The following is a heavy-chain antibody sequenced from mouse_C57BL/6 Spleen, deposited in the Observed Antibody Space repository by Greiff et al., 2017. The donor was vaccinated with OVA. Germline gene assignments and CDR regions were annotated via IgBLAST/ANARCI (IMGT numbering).Heavy chain of an antibody. J-gene: IGHJ2*01. V-gene: IGHV5-6*01. CDR3: AGTTVGVGAFDY. D-gene: IGHD1-1*01. CDR2: ISSGGSYT. Sequence: EVQVVESGGDLVKPGGSLKLSCAASGFTFSSYGMSWVRQTPDKRLEWVATISSGGSYTYYPDSVKGRFTISRDNAKNTLYLQMSSLKSEDTAMYYCAGTTVGVGAFDYWGQGTTLTVSS. CDR1: GFTFSSYG.